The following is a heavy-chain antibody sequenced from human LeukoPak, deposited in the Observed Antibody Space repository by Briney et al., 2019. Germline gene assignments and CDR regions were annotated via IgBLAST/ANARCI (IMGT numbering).Heavy chain of an antibody. CDR2: IFYNGST. CDR1: GGSVSSSTYY. D-gene: IGHD4/OR15-4a*01. J-gene: IGHJ4*02. Sequence: KPSETLSLTCTVSGGSVSSSTYYWGWIRQPPGKGLEWIGSIFYNGSTYYNSSLKSRVTMSVSTSRNQFSLNLNSVTAADTSVYYCARLCFRGAHYCLDYWGQGTLVTVSS. CDR3: ARLCFRGAHYCLDY. V-gene: IGHV4-39*01.